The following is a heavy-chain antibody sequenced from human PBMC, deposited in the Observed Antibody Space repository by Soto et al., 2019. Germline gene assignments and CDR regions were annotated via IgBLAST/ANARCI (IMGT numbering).Heavy chain of an antibody. J-gene: IGHJ5*01. CDR1: GGSISSSTYY. V-gene: IGHV4-39*01. D-gene: IGHD6-6*01. CDR3: ARRSSSSLVSLFDA. CDR2: MYYTGNK. Sequence: PSETLSLTCTVSGGSISSSTYYWDWIRQPPGKGLEWIGAMYYTGNKNYNPSLESRVTMSVDTSKNQFSLKLSSVTPTDTAVYYCARRSSSSLVSLFDAWGRGIPVPVSS.